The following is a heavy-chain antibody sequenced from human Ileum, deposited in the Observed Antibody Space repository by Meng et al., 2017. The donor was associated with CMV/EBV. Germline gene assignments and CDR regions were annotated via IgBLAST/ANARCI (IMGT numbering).Heavy chain of an antibody. Sequence: FSDYYMSWVRQAPGKGLEWVSYISSSGSTIYYADSVKGRFTISRDNAKNSLYLQMNSLRAEDTAVYYCARDLFIVVVPAAEGWFDPWGQGTLVTVSS. D-gene: IGHD2-2*01. CDR3: ARDLFIVVVPAAEGWFDP. CDR1: FSDYY. V-gene: IGHV3-11*01. J-gene: IGHJ5*02. CDR2: ISSSGSTI.